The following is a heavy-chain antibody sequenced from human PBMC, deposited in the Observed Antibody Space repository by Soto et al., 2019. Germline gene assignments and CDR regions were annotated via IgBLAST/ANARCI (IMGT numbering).Heavy chain of an antibody. CDR3: ARVPPSTGRYYGMDV. CDR1: GGSISSYY. Sequence: PXETLSLTCTVSGGSISSYYWSWIRQPPGKGLEWIGYIYYSGSTNYNPSLKSRVTISVDTSKNQFSLKLSSVTAADTAVYYCARVPPSTGRYYGMDVWGQGTTVIVSS. V-gene: IGHV4-59*01. CDR2: IYYSGST. J-gene: IGHJ6*02. D-gene: IGHD7-27*01.